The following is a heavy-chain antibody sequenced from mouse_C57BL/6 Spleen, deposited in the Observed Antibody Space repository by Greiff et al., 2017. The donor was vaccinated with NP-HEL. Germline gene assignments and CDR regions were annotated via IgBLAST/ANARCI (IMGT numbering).Heavy chain of an antibody. J-gene: IGHJ4*01. CDR1: GFTFSDYG. CDR2: ISSGSSTI. Sequence: EVKLVESGGGLVKPGGSLKLSCAASGFTFSDYGMHWVRQAPEKGLEWVAYISSGSSTIYYADTVKGRFTISRDNAKNTLFLQMTSLRSEDTAMYYCASGHYYGSSYPYAMDYWGQGTSVTVSS. V-gene: IGHV5-17*01. CDR3: ASGHYYGSSYPYAMDY. D-gene: IGHD1-1*01.